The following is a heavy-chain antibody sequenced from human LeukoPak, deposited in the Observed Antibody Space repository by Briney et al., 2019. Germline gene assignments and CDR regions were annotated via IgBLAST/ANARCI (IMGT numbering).Heavy chain of an antibody. J-gene: IGHJ4*02. CDR1: GFTFSSRDW. D-gene: IGHD3-22*01. V-gene: IGHV3-7*01. CDR2: IKQDGSEK. Sequence: GGSLRLSCVASGFTFSSRDWMTWVRQAPGKGLEWVANIKQDGSEKNYVDSVKGRFTISRDNAKNSVDPQMNSLRAEDTAVYYCARDPAYYDSSGYYGGFDYWGQGTLVTVSS. CDR3: ARDPAYYDSSGYYGGFDY.